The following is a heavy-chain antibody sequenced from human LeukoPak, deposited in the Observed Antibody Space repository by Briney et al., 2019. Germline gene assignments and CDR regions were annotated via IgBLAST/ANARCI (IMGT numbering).Heavy chain of an antibody. D-gene: IGHD3-3*01. CDR1: GGSFSGYY. J-gene: IGHJ3*02. CDR2: INHSGST. Sequence: SETLSLTCAVYGGSFSGYYWSWLRQPPGKGLEWIGEINHSGSTNYNPSLKSRVTISVDTSKNQFSLKLSSVTAADTAVYYCAREYDFWSGYYSTYDAFDIWGQGTMVTVSS. V-gene: IGHV4-34*01. CDR3: AREYDFWSGYYSTYDAFDI.